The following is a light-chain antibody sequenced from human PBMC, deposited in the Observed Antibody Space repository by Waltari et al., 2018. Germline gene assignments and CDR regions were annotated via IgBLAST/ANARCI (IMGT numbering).Light chain of an antibody. CDR1: AFPKKN. CDR3: YSTDSSGLYV. CDR2: EDS. V-gene: IGLV3-10*01. J-gene: IGLJ1*01. Sequence: SYELTQPPSVSVSPGHTARITCPGDAFPKKNAYWYQQKSGQAPVLVIYEDSKRPSGIPERFSGSSSGTMATLTISGAQVEDEADYYCYSTDSSGLYVFGTGTKVTVL.